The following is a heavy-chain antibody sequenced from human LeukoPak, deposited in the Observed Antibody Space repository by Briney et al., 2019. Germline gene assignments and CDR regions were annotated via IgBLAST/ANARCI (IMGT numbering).Heavy chain of an antibody. D-gene: IGHD2-2*02. J-gene: IGHJ4*02. Sequence: GGSLRLSCAASGFTFSSYGVHWVRQAPGKGLEWVAFIRYDGSNKYYADSVKGRFTISRDNSKNTLYLQMNSLRAEDTAVYYCAKDSSVVPAAIWAFDIWGQGTLVTVSS. CDR3: AKDSSVVPAAIWAFDI. V-gene: IGHV3-30*02. CDR1: GFTFSSYG. CDR2: IRYDGSNK.